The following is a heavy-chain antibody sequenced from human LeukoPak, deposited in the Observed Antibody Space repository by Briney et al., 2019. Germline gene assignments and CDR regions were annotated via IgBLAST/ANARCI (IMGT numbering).Heavy chain of an antibody. CDR3: AKDEGYCNGGSCYLGAFDI. V-gene: IGHV3-30*14. CDR1: GFIFSAYA. J-gene: IGHJ3*02. CDR2: IPYDGSNK. Sequence: GGSLRLSCAASGFIFSAYAMHWVRQAPGKGLEWVAVIPYDGSNKYYADSVKGRFTISRDNSKNTLFLQMNSLRAEDTAVYYCAKDEGYCNGGSCYLGAFDIWGQGTMVTVSS. D-gene: IGHD2-15*01.